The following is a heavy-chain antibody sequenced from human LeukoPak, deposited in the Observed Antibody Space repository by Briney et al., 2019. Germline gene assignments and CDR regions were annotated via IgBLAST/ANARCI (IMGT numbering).Heavy chain of an antibody. CDR2: IRSKIYGATT. CDR3: TRGGIVGATTDYFDY. D-gene: IGHD1-26*01. Sequence: GGSLRLSCTASGFTFYDYAMSWVRQAPGKGLEWVGFIRSKIYGATTEYAASVTGRFTISRDDSNSVAYLQMNSLKIEDTAVYYCTRGGIVGATTDYFDYWGQGTLVTVSS. CDR1: GFTFYDYA. J-gene: IGHJ4*02. V-gene: IGHV3-49*04.